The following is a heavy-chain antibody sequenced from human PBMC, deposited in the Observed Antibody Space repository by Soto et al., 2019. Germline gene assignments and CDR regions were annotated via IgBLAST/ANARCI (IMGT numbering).Heavy chain of an antibody. CDR2: ISHSGTS. CDR1: GYSISSGYY. Sequence: SETLSLTCPVSGYSISSGYYWSWVRQTPGKGLEWIGSISHSGTSFYNPSLRSRVTISMDTSNNHFSLKLNSLTATDTAVYYWAMSSGGHSGRGHSPDPWGQGTLDTVSS. J-gene: IGHJ5*02. CDR3: AMSSGGHSGRGHSPDP. D-gene: IGHD2-15*01. V-gene: IGHV4-38-2*01.